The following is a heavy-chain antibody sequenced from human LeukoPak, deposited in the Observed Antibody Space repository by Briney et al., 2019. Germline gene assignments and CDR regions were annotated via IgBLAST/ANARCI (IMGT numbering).Heavy chain of an antibody. J-gene: IGHJ6*03. D-gene: IGHD2/OR15-2a*01. CDR3: AKDRAARGRGNYFYMDV. V-gene: IGHV3-21*04. CDR2: ITSSGSYI. Sequence: GGSLRLSCAASAFSFSNYNMNWVRQAPGKGLEWVSSITSSGSYIYYADSVKGRFTISRDNRENSLYLQMNSLRPEDTALYYCAKDRAARGRGNYFYMDVWGKGTTVTVSS. CDR1: AFSFSNYN.